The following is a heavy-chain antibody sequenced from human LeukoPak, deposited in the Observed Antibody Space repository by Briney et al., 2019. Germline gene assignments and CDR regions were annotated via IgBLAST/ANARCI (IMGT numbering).Heavy chain of an antibody. CDR2: IRYDGSNK. J-gene: IGHJ4*02. CDR3: AKGPHYDILTGFDY. CDR1: GFTFSSYG. Sequence: GGSLRLSCAASGFTFSSYGMHWVRQAPGKGLEWVAFIRYDGSNKYYADSVKGRFTISRDNSKNTLYLQMNSLRAENTALYYCAKGPHYDILTGFDYWGQGTLVTVSS. V-gene: IGHV3-30*02. D-gene: IGHD3-9*01.